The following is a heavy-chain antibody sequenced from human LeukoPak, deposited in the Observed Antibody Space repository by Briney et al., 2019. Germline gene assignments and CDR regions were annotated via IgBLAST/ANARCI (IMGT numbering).Heavy chain of an antibody. D-gene: IGHD3-9*01. CDR2: IYHSGST. V-gene: IGHV4-30-2*01. J-gene: IGHJ3*02. Sequence: SETLSLTCAVSGGSISSGGYSWSWIRQPPGKGLEWIGYIYHSGSTYYNPSLKSRVTISVDRSKNQFSLKLSSVTAADTAVYYCARPYYDILTGYPHDAFDIWGQGTMVTVSS. CDR1: GGSISSGGYS. CDR3: ARPYYDILTGYPHDAFDI.